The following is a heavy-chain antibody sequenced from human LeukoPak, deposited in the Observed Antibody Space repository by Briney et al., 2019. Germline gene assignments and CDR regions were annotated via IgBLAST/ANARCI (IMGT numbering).Heavy chain of an antibody. V-gene: IGHV4-59*01. D-gene: IGHD3-3*01. CDR2: IYYSGNT. J-gene: IGHJ4*02. CDR1: GGSISSYY. CDR3: ARGGRFLEWLWVH. Sequence: SETLSLTCTVSGGSISSYYWSWIRQPPGKGLEWIGNIYYSGNTNYNPSLKSRVTMTRDTSTSTVYMELSSLRSEDTAVYYCARGGRFLEWLWVHWGQGTLVTVSS.